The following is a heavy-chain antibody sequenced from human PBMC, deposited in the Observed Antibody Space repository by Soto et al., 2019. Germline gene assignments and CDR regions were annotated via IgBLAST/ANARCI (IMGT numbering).Heavy chain of an antibody. CDR2: IIPIFGTA. CDR3: ARVVPGELSLGALDI. Sequence: SSVKVSCKASGGTFSSYAISWVRQAPGQGLEWMGGIIPIFGTANYARKFQGRVTITADEPTSTAYMELSSLRSEDTAVYYCARVVPGELSLGALDIWGQGTMVSVSS. CDR1: GGTFSSYA. D-gene: IGHD3-16*02. J-gene: IGHJ3*02. V-gene: IGHV1-69*13.